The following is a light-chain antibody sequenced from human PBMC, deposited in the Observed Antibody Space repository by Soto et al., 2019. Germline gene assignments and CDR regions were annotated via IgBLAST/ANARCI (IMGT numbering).Light chain of an antibody. V-gene: IGKV1-39*01. CDR1: QSISRN. CDR3: QQSYTTVSIT. J-gene: IGKJ5*01. Sequence: DIQMTQSPSSLSASVGDRVTITCRASQSISRNLNWYQHKPGKAPKLLIYAASSLQNGVSSRFSGSGSGTDFTLSISSLQPEDFATYYCQQSYTTVSITFGQGTRLEIK. CDR2: AAS.